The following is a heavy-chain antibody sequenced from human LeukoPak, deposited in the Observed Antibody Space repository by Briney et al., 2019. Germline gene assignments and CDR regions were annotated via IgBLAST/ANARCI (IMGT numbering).Heavy chain of an antibody. J-gene: IGHJ1*01. Sequence: GGSLRLSCAASGFTFSSYSMTWVRQAPGKGLEWVSSISSSSSYIYYADSVKGRFTISRDNAKNSLYLQMNSLRAEDTAVYYCARSGSGSEYFQHWGQGTLVTVSS. V-gene: IGHV3-21*01. CDR1: GFTFSSYS. CDR2: ISSSSSYI. D-gene: IGHD3-10*01. CDR3: ARSGSGSEYFQH.